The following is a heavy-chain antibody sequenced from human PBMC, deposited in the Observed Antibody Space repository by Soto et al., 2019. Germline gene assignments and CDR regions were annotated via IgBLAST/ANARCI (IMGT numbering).Heavy chain of an antibody. J-gene: IGHJ6*02. Sequence: SETLSLTCAVYGGSFSGYYWTWIRQPPGTGLEWIGEINHSGSTNYNPSLKSRVTISVDTSKNQFSLKLTSVTAADTAVYYCARDSTVTTTLLDVWGQGTTVTVSS. D-gene: IGHD4-17*01. V-gene: IGHV4-34*01. CDR1: GGSFSGYY. CDR2: INHSGST. CDR3: ARDSTVTTTLLDV.